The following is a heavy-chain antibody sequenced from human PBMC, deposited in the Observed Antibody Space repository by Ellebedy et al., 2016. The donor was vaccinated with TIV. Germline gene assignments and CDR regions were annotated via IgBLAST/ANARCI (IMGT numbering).Heavy chain of an antibody. J-gene: IGHJ4*02. CDR1: GFTFSDYA. CDR2: ISGGGGAT. Sequence: GESLKISCTASGFTFSDYAMSWVRQAAGKGLEWVSVISGGGGATYYADSVKGRFSLSRDNSKNTLYLQMDSLRVEDTAVYYCAKEAYCGDDCYVFDHWGQGTLVSVSS. V-gene: IGHV3-23*01. CDR3: AKEAYCGDDCYVFDH. D-gene: IGHD2-21*02.